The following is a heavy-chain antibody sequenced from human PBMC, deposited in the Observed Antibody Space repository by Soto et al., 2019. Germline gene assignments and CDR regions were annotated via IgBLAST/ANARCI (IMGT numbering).Heavy chain of an antibody. V-gene: IGHV3-48*02. CDR3: ARDRRIITAGVFDY. D-gene: IGHD3-10*01. CDR2: ISSSSNTI. CDR1: GFTFNSYA. Sequence: GGSLRLSCAASGFTFNSYAMNWVRQAPGKGLAWVSFISSSSNTIYYSDSVKGRFTISRDNAKNSLYLQMNSLRDEDTAVYFCARDRRIITAGVFDYWGQGTLVTVSS. J-gene: IGHJ4*02.